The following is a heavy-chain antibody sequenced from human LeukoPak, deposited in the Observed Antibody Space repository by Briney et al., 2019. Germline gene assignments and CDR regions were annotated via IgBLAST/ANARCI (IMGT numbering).Heavy chain of an antibody. CDR1: GYTFTSYG. CDR2: IYAYNGNT. CDR3: ARGDYDILTGARDYYYYYMDV. Sequence: ASVKVSCKASGYTFTSYGISWVRQAPGQGLEWMGWIYAYNGNTNYAQKLQGRVTMTTDTSTSTAYMELRSLRSDDTAVYYCARGDYDILTGARDYYYYYMDVWGKGTTVTVSS. D-gene: IGHD3-9*01. V-gene: IGHV1-18*01. J-gene: IGHJ6*03.